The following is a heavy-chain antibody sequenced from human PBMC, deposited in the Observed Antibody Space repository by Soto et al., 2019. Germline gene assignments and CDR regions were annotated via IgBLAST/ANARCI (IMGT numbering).Heavy chain of an antibody. CDR3: ARQSYSSGWYDYYYYYGMDV. CDR2: IGTAGDT. V-gene: IGHV3-13*01. Sequence: LRLSCAASGFTFSSYYMHWVRQATGKGLEWVSAIGTAGDTYYPGSVKGRFTISRENAKNSLYLQMNSLRAGDTAVYYCARQSYSSGWYDYYYYYGMDVWGQGTTVTVSS. D-gene: IGHD6-19*01. CDR1: GFTFSSYY. J-gene: IGHJ6*02.